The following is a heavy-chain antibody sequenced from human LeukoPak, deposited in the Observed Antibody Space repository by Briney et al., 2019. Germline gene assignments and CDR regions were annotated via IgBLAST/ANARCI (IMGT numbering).Heavy chain of an antibody. CDR3: ARGTKYSSSWSPFDY. J-gene: IGHJ4*02. D-gene: IGHD6-13*01. Sequence: SETLSLTCTVSGGSISSYYWSWIRQPAGMGLEWIGRIYTSGSTNYNPSLKSRVTMSVDTSKNQFSLKLSSVTAADTAVYYCARGTKYSSSWSPFDYWGQGTLVTVSS. CDR2: IYTSGST. V-gene: IGHV4-4*07. CDR1: GGSISSYY.